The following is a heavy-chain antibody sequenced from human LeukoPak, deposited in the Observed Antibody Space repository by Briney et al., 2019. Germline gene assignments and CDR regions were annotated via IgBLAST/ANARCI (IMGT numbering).Heavy chain of an antibody. V-gene: IGHV4-4*07. D-gene: IGHD5-18*01. Sequence: PSETPSLTCTVSGGSISSYYWCWIRQPAGKGLEWIGRIYTSGSTNYNPSLKSRVTMSVDTSKNQFSLKLSSVTAADTAVYYCAREEIQLIQSFDYWGQGTLVTVSS. CDR1: GGSISSYY. J-gene: IGHJ4*02. CDR2: IYTSGST. CDR3: AREEIQLIQSFDY.